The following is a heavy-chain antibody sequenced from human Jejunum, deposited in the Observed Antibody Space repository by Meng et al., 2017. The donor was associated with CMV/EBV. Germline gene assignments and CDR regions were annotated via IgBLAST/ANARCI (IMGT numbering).Heavy chain of an antibody. CDR1: GFPFNIYD. CDR3: TKGGFDS. J-gene: IGHJ4*02. D-gene: IGHD2-15*01. V-gene: IGHV3-30*02. Sequence: QVEVVGSGGGVVQPGWVLSLSSVTSGFPFNIYDMPWVRQAPGKGLDWVTCIRHDGSEDFYVVSVKGRFTISRDNSKNTLYLQMNSLRVDDSALYYCTKGGFDSWGQGTLVTVSS. CDR2: IRHDGSED.